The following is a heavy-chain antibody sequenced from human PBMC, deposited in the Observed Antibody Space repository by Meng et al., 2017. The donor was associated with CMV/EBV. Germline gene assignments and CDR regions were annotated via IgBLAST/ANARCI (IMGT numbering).Heavy chain of an antibody. Sequence: SVKVSCKASGGTFSSYTISWVRQAPGQGLEWMGRIIPILGIANYAQKFQGRVTITADKSTSTAYMELSSLRSEDTAVYYCARVLGLRLTGGFDYWGQGTLVTVSS. CDR2: IIPILGIA. J-gene: IGHJ4*02. D-gene: IGHD3-9*01. CDR1: GGTFSSYT. V-gene: IGHV1-69*02. CDR3: ARVLGLRLTGGFDY.